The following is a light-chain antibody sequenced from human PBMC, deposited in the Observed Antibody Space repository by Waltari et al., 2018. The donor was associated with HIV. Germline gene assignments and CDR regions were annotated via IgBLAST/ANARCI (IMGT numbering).Light chain of an antibody. CDR3: SSYTTTNTVV. J-gene: IGLJ2*01. V-gene: IGLV2-14*03. CDR2: DVD. Sequence: QSALTQPASVSGSPGQSITISCSGTSSDISTYHFVSWYQKHPDKAPKLLIYDVDTRPSGVPRRFSGSKSGDTASLTISAIQADDEADYFCSSYTTTNTVVFGGGTKVSVL. CDR1: SSDISTYHF.